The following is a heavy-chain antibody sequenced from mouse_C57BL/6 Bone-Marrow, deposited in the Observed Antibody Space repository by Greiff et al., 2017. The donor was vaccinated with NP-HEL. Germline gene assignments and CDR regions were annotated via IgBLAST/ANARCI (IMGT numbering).Heavy chain of an antibody. D-gene: IGHD1-1*01. CDR3: ARTYYGSSGYFDV. Sequence: VQLQQPGAELVMPGASVKLSCKASGYTFTSYRMHWVKQRPGQGLEWIGEIDPSDSYTNYNQKFKGKSTLTVDKSSSTSYIQLSSLTSEDSAVYYCARTYYGSSGYFDVWGTGTTVTVSS. CDR2: IDPSDSYT. CDR1: GYTFTSYR. V-gene: IGHV1-69*01. J-gene: IGHJ1*03.